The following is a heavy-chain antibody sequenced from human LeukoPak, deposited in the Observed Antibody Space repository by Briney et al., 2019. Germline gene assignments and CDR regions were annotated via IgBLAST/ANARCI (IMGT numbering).Heavy chain of an antibody. Sequence: SETLSLTCAVSGGSISSDDYSWTWIRQPPGKGLEWIGNMNYRGSTYYNPSLKSRVIISVDTSKNQFSLRLSSVTAADKAVYYCARLRQRQTVTRKYWYFDLWGRGTLVTVSS. J-gene: IGHJ2*01. V-gene: IGHV4-30-4*07. CDR1: GGSISSDDYS. CDR2: MNYRGST. CDR3: ARLRQRQTVTRKYWYFDL. D-gene: IGHD4-17*01.